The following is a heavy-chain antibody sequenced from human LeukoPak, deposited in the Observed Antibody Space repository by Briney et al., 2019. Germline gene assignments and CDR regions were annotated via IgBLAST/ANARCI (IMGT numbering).Heavy chain of an antibody. CDR3: AREDSSGYEAFDP. V-gene: IGHV3-74*01. J-gene: IGHJ5*02. D-gene: IGHD3-22*01. Sequence: PGGSLRLSCAASGFTFSSYWMHWVRQAPGKGLVWVSRINSDGSSTSYADSVKGRFTISRDNAKNTLYLQMNSLRAEDTAVYYCAREDSSGYEAFDPWGQGTLVTVSS. CDR2: INSDGSST. CDR1: GFTFSSYW.